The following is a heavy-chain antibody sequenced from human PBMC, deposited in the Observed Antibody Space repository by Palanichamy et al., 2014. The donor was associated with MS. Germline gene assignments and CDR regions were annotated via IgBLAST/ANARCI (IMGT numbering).Heavy chain of an antibody. CDR1: GYTFSTYG. D-gene: IGHD6-6*01. CDR3: ARDRVAARPGWFDP. J-gene: IGHJ5*02. CDR2: ISAYNGNT. Sequence: QVQLVRSGAEMKKPGASVRVSCKASGYTFSTYGINWVRQAPGQGLEWMGWISAYNGNTKYAEKFQGRATMTTDTSTSTAYMDLRSLRSDDTAVYYCARDRVAARPGWFDPWGQGTLVTVSS. V-gene: IGHV1-18*04.